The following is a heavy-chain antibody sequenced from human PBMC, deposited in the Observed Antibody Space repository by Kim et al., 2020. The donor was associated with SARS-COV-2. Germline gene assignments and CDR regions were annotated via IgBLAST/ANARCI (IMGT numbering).Heavy chain of an antibody. J-gene: IGHJ3*02. CDR3: ARGDSGSYPDAFDI. Sequence: SETLSLTCTVSGGSISSSSYYWGWIRQPPGKGLEWIGSIYYSGSTYYNPSLKSRVTISVDTSKNQFSLKLSSVTAADTAVYYCARGDSGSYPDAFDILG. CDR2: IYYSGST. D-gene: IGHD1-26*01. V-gene: IGHV4-39*07. CDR1: GGSISSSSYY.